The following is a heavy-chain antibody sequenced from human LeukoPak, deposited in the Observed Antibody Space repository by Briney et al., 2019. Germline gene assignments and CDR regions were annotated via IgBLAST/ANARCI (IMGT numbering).Heavy chain of an antibody. V-gene: IGHV3-23*01. J-gene: IGHJ4*02. CDR1: GFTFSSYA. Sequence: PGGSLRLSCAASGFTFSSYAMSWVRQAPGRGLECVSAISGSGGSTYYADSVKGRFTISRDNSKNTLYLQMNSLRAEDTAVYYCAKSAHKYYYDSSGPFDYWGQGTLVTVSS. D-gene: IGHD3-22*01. CDR3: AKSAHKYYYDSSGPFDY. CDR2: ISGSGGST.